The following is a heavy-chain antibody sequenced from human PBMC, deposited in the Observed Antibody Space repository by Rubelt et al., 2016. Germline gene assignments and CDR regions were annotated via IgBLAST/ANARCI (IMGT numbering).Heavy chain of an antibody. J-gene: IGHJ4*02. D-gene: IGHD2-15*01. CDR1: GFTFSSYG. V-gene: IGHV3-33*01. Sequence: QVQLVESGGGVVQPGRSLRLSCAASGFTFSSYGMHWVRQAPGKGLEWVAVIWYDGSNKYYADSVKGRFTISRDKSKNTLYLQMNSLRAEDTAVYYCARDFGYCSGGSCSSFDYWGQGTLVTVSS. CDR2: IWYDGSNK. CDR3: ARDFGYCSGGSCSSFDY.